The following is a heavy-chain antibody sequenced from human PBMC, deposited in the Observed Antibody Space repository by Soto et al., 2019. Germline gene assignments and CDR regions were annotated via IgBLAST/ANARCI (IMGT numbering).Heavy chain of an antibody. CDR2: IYWDDDE. J-gene: IGHJ4*02. D-gene: IGHD6-6*01. V-gene: IGHV2-5*02. CDR1: GFSLTTTGVG. Sequence: QISLKESGPALVKPTQTLTLTCSFSGFSLTTTGVGVGWIRQPPGKALEWLALIYWDDDERYNPSLKNRLTITKDTSNNLVVLTMTNVDPVDTATYYCALGIAARPFDSWGQGTLVTVSP. CDR3: ALGIAARPFDS.